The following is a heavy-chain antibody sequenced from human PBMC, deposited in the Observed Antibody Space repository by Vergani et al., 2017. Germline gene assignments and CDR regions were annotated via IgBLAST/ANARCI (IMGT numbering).Heavy chain of an antibody. V-gene: IGHV1-46*01. Sequence: QVQLVQSGAEVKKPGASVKLSCKASGYTFITYYIHWVRQAPGQGLEWMGIINPSGGSTSYAQKFQGRVTMTRDTSTSTVYMEMTRLRSEDTAVYYCARWRGELPGADYWGQGTLVTVS. CDR3: ARWRGELPGADY. J-gene: IGHJ4*02. D-gene: IGHD1-26*01. CDR1: GYTFITYY. CDR2: INPSGGST.